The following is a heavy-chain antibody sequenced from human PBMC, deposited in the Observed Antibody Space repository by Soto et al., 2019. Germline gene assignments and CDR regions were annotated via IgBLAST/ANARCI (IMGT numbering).Heavy chain of an antibody. Sequence: GGSLRLSCAVSGFTFSNHAMSWVRQAPGKGLEWVSAISTAVGATYYADSVKGRFTISRDDSENTLYLQMDSLRAEDTAVYYCAKDRTAAARNFDYWGQGTLVTVSS. V-gene: IGHV3-23*01. CDR3: AKDRTAAARNFDY. D-gene: IGHD6-25*01. CDR2: ISTAVGAT. CDR1: GFTFSNHA. J-gene: IGHJ4*02.